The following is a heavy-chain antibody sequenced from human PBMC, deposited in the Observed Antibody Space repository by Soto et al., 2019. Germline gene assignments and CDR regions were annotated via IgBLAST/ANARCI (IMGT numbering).Heavy chain of an antibody. V-gene: IGHV3-23*01. CDR1: GFTLSNYG. D-gene: IGHD3-9*01. Sequence: EVQLLESGGGLVQPGWSVRLSSAASGFTLSNYGMTWVRQAPGKGLEWVSTIRGSDGTTYYADSVRGRFTISRDTSKNMLFLQMNSLRAEDTAVYYCAKDVNYDMLAGYYYYWGQGTLVTVSS. CDR3: AKDVNYDMLAGYYYY. CDR2: IRGSDGTT. J-gene: IGHJ4*02.